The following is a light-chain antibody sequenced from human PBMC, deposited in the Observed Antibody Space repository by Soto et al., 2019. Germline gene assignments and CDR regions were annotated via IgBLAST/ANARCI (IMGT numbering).Light chain of an antibody. J-gene: IGLJ1*01. V-gene: IGLV1-40*01. Sequence: QSALTQPPSVSGAPGQRVTISCTGSRSNIGAGYDVHWYQQLPGTAPKLLIYGNSNRPSGVPDRFSGSKSGTSASLAITGLQAEDEADYYCQSYDSGLSYVFGTGTKVTVL. CDR3: QSYDSGLSYV. CDR1: RSNIGAGYD. CDR2: GNS.